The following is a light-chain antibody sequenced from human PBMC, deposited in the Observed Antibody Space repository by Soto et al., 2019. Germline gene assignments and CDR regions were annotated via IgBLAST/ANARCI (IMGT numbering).Light chain of an antibody. V-gene: IGKV1-39*01. CDR2: DSS. CDR1: QSISTY. J-gene: IGKJ1*01. CDR3: QQSYSNPTWT. Sequence: DIQMTQPPSSLSASVGDSITITCRASQSISTYLNWYQQKPGEAPTLLVYDSSTLQSGVPSRFSGSGFGAEFTLTVSSLQPEGFATYYCQQSYSNPTWTFGQGTKVDIK.